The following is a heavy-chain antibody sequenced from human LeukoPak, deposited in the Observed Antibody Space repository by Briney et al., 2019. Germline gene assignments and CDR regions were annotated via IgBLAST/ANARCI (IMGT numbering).Heavy chain of an antibody. J-gene: IGHJ3*02. CDR1: GFTFSSHA. Sequence: GGSLRLSCAASGFTFSSHAMSWVRQAPGKGLEWVSAITGSGGNTYHADSVKGRLTISRDNSKNTLYLQMNSLRAEDTAVYYCSRDTADDAFDIWGQGTMVTVSS. CDR3: SRDTADDAFDI. V-gene: IGHV3-23*01. CDR2: ITGSGGNT.